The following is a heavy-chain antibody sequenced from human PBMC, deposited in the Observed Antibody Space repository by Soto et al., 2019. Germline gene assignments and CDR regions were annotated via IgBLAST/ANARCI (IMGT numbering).Heavy chain of an antibody. CDR1: GFTFSSYG. V-gene: IGHV3-33*01. D-gene: IGHD3-9*01. J-gene: IGHJ5*02. Sequence: GGSLRLSCAASGFTFSSYGMHWVRQAPGKGLEWVAVIWYDGSNKYYADSVKGRFTISRDNSKNTLYLQMNSLRAEDTAVYYCASAGIAAAGTWDPYGILTGYYSTNFFDPWGQGTLVTVSS. CDR2: IWYDGSNK. CDR3: ASAGIAAAGTWDPYGILTGYYSTNFFDP.